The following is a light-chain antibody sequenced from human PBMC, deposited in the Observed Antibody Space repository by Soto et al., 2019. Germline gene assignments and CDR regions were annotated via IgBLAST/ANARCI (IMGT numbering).Light chain of an antibody. Sequence: DIQLTQSPSFLSASVGDRVTITCRTSQDISSYLAWYQQKPGKAPQLLISAASTLQSGVPSRFSGSGSGTEFTLTSSSLQPEDFATYYCQQLKSYPRSFGGGTKVEI. J-gene: IGKJ4*01. CDR1: QDISSY. CDR3: QQLKSYPRS. CDR2: AAS. V-gene: IGKV1-9*01.